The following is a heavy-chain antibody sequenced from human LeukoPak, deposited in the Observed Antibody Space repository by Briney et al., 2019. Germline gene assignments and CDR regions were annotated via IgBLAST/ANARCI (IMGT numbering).Heavy chain of an antibody. CDR3: ARFVRYFDWLFSYFDY. CDR2: IYYSGST. V-gene: IGHV4-59*12. J-gene: IGHJ4*02. CDR1: GGSISSYY. D-gene: IGHD3-9*01. Sequence: PSETLSLTCTVSGGSISSYYWSWIRQPPGKGLEWIGYIYYSGSTNYNPSLKSRVTISVDTSKNQFSLKLSSVTAADTAVYYCARFVRYFDWLFSYFDYWGQGTLVTVSS.